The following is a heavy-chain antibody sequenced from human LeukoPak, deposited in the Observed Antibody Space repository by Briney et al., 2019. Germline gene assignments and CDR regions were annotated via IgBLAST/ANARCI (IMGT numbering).Heavy chain of an antibody. V-gene: IGHV3-74*01. D-gene: IGHD4-11*01. CDR2: IIQDGSST. CDR3: ATDDYRGLGY. CDR1: GIIFSNYR. J-gene: IGHJ4*02. Sequence: PGGSLRLSCAASGIIFSNYRMHWVRQAPGKGLVWVSHIIQDGSSTFYADSVRGRFTISRDNAKNTLYLQMNSLRAEDTAVYYCATDDYRGLGYWGQGTLVTVSS.